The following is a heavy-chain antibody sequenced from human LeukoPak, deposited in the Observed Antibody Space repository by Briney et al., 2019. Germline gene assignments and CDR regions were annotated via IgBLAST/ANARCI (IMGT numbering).Heavy chain of an antibody. CDR2: INPNSGGT. V-gene: IGHV1-2*02. CDR3: AKDSSGWYAYYYMDV. Sequence: ASVKVSCKTTGYIFTSYGISWVRQAPGQGLEWMGWINPNSGGTNYAQKFQGRVTMTRDTSISTAYMELSRLRSDDTAVYYCAKDSSGWYAYYYMDVWGKGTTVTVSS. D-gene: IGHD6-19*01. CDR1: GYIFTSYG. J-gene: IGHJ6*03.